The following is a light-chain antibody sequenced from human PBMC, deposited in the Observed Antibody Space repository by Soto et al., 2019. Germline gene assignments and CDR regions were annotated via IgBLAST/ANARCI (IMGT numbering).Light chain of an antibody. V-gene: IGKV1-39*01. CDR2: DAA. J-gene: IGKJ3*01. CDR1: QNINTD. CDR3: QQTSSAPFT. Sequence: DIQMTQSPYSLSAAVGDRVTIACRASQNINTDLNWYQQKPGKAPKLLIFDAASLQSGVPSRFSGGGSRTDFTLIITSLQPEDFATYYCQQTSSAPFTFAPGTKVDIK.